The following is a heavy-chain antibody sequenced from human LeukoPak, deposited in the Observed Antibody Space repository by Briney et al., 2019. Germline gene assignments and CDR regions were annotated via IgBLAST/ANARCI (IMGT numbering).Heavy chain of an antibody. CDR3: ARGYYYDSSGYYWY. CDR1: GGSISSYY. CDR2: IYYSGST. Sequence: SETLSLTCTVSGGSISSYYWSWIRQPPGKGLEWIGYIYYSGSTNYNPSLKSRVTISVDTSKNQFSLKLSSVTAADTAVYYCARGYYYDSSGYYWYWGQGTLVTVSS. D-gene: IGHD3-22*01. J-gene: IGHJ4*02. V-gene: IGHV4-59*12.